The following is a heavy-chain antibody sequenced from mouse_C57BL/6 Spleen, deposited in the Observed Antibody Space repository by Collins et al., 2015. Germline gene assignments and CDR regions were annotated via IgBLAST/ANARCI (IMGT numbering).Heavy chain of an antibody. CDR3: ARYGNYPYWYFDV. D-gene: IGHD2-1*01. V-gene: IGHV1-74*01. CDR2: IHPSDSDT. Sequence: QVQLQQPGAELVKPGASVKVSCKASGYTFTSYWMHWVKQRPGQGLEWIGRIHPSDSDTNYNQKFKGKATLTVDKSSNTAYMQLSSLTSEDSAVYFCARYGNYPYWYFDVWGTGTTVTVSS. J-gene: IGHJ1*03. CDR1: GYTFTSYW.